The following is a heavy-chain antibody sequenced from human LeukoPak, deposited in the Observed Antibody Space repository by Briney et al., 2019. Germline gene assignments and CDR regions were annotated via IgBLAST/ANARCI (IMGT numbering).Heavy chain of an antibody. Sequence: ASVTVSCKASGYTFTSYDINWVRQATGQGLEWMGWMNPNSGNTGYAQKFQGRVTITRNTSISTAYMELSSLRSEDTAVYYCARVGGFWRAFDIWGQGTMVTVSS. J-gene: IGHJ3*02. V-gene: IGHV1-8*03. D-gene: IGHD3-3*01. CDR3: ARVGGFWRAFDI. CDR2: MNPNSGNT. CDR1: GYTFTSYD.